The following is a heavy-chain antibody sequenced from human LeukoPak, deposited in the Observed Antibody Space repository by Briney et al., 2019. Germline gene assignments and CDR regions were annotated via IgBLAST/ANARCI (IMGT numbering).Heavy chain of an antibody. CDR3: AKDPAAGTNWFDP. CDR2: ISYDGSNK. Sequence: GGSLRLSCAASGFTFSSYGMHWVRQAPGKGLEWVAVISYDGSNKYYADSVKGRSTISRDNSKNTLYLQMNSLRAEDTAVYYCAKDPAAGTNWFDPWGQGTLVTVSS. J-gene: IGHJ5*02. CDR1: GFTFSSYG. D-gene: IGHD6-13*01. V-gene: IGHV3-30*18.